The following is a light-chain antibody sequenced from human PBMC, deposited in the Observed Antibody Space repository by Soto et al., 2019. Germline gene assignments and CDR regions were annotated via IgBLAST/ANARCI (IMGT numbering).Light chain of an antibody. Sequence: QSVLTQPASVSGSPGQSITISCTGTSSDVGGYNYVSWYQQHPGKAPKLMIYDVSNRPSGVSNRFSGSKSGNTASLTISGLQAEDVADYSCSSYTSSSPLYVFGTGTKVTDL. V-gene: IGLV2-14*01. CDR2: DVS. J-gene: IGLJ1*01. CDR3: SSYTSSSPLYV. CDR1: SSDVGGYNY.